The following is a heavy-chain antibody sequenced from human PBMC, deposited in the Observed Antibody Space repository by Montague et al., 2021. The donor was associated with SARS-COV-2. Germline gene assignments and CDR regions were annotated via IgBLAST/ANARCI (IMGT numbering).Heavy chain of an antibody. D-gene: IGHD3-10*01. CDR1: GFTFSSYS. CDR2: ISSSSNYI. Sequence: SLRLSCAASGFTFSSYSMNWVRQAPGKGLEWVSSISSSSNYIYYADSVKGRFTISRDNAKNSLYLQMNSLRAEDTAVYYCARGIRITMVRGVTIDYWGQGTLVTVSS. V-gene: IGHV3-21*01. J-gene: IGHJ4*02. CDR3: ARGIRITMVRGVTIDY.